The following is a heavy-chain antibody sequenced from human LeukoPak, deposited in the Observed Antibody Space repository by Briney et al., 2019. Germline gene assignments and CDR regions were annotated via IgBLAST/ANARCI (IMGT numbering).Heavy chain of an antibody. J-gene: IGHJ6*02. CDR1: AFTFRSYS. D-gene: IGHD1/OR15-1a*01. CDR2: ISSSSTTI. Sequence: PGGSLRLSCAASAFTFRSYSMNWVRQAPGQGLEWISFISSSSTTIYYADSVKGRFTVSRDNAKNSLYLQMHSLRAEDTAVYYCARVEEQTPGSSGMDVWGQGTTVTVSS. CDR3: ARVEEQTPGSSGMDV. V-gene: IGHV3-48*04.